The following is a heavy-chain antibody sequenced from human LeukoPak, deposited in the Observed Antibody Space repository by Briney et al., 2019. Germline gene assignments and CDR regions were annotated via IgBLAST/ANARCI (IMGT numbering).Heavy chain of an antibody. J-gene: IGHJ6*02. D-gene: IGHD4-17*01. Sequence: ASVKVSCKASGGTFSSYAISWVRQAPGQGLEWMGGIIPIFGTANYAQKVQGRVTITADESTSTDYMELRGLRSEDTAVYYCARGRIIMTTVTIYYYYGMDVWGQGTTVTVSS. CDR1: GGTFSSYA. V-gene: IGHV1-69*13. CDR3: ARGRIIMTTVTIYYYYGMDV. CDR2: IIPIFGTA.